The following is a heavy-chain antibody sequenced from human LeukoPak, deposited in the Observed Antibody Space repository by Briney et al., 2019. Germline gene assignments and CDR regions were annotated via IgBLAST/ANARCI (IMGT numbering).Heavy chain of an antibody. CDR2: ISYDGSNK. CDR1: GFSFSSYG. CDR3: AKKEREYYYDSSGLGY. D-gene: IGHD3-22*01. J-gene: IGHJ4*02. Sequence: GRSLSLSCAASGFSFSSYGMHWVRQAPGKGLEWVAVISYDGSNKYYADSVKGRFTISRDNSKNTLYLQMNSLRAEDTAVYYCAKKEREYYYDSSGLGYWGQGTLVTVSS. V-gene: IGHV3-30*18.